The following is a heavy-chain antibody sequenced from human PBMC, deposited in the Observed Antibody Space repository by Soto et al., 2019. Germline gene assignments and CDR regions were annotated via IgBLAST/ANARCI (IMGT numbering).Heavy chain of an antibody. V-gene: IGHV3-21*01. CDR1: GFTFSTYS. Sequence: EVQLVESGGGLVKPGGSQRLSCAASGFTFSTYSRNWVRQAPGKGLEWVSSISSSSSYIYYADSVKGRFTISRDNAKNSLYLQMNSLRAEDTAVYYCASPEYYYDTSGWYYWGQGPLVTVSS. D-gene: IGHD3-22*01. J-gene: IGHJ4*02. CDR2: ISSSSSYI. CDR3: ASPEYYYDTSGWYY.